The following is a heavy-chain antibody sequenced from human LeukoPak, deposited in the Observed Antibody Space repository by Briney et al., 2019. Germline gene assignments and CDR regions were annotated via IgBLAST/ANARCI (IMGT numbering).Heavy chain of an antibody. J-gene: IGHJ5*02. D-gene: IGHD3-10*01. CDR2: IYYSGST. CDR1: GGSISSSSYY. V-gene: IGHV4-39*01. CDR3: ARSSYYYGSGSYEMDWIDP. Sequence: SETLSLTCTVSGGSISSSSYYWGWIRQPPGKGLEWIGSIYYSGSTYYNPSLKTRVTISVDTSKNQFSLKLSSVTAADTAVYYCARSSYYYGSGSYEMDWIDPWGQGTLVTVSS.